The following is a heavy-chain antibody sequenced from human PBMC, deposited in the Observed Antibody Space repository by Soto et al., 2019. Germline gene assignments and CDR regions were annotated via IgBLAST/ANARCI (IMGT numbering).Heavy chain of an antibody. V-gene: IGHV4-39*01. CDR2: IYYSGST. D-gene: IGHD5-12*01. J-gene: IGHJ6*03. Sequence: SETLSLTCTVSGGSISSSSYYWGWIRQPPGKGLEWIGSIYYSGSTYYNPSLKSRVTISVDTSKNQFSLKLSSVTAADTAVYYCARHVATITYLVYYMDVWGKGTTVTVSS. CDR3: ARHVATITYLVYYMDV. CDR1: GGSISSSSYY.